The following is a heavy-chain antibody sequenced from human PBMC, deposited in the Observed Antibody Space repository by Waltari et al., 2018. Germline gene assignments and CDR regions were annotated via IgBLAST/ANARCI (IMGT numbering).Heavy chain of an antibody. D-gene: IGHD3-22*01. Sequence: EVQLVESGGGLVQPGGSLRLPCAASGFTFSSCAMSWVRQAPGNGLEWVSAIRGSGGSTYYADSVKGRFTISRDNSKNTLYLQMNSLRAEDTAVYYCAKVMEVDHYDSVDYWGQGTLVTVSS. CDR2: IRGSGGST. V-gene: IGHV3-23*04. J-gene: IGHJ4*02. CDR1: GFTFSSCA. CDR3: AKVMEVDHYDSVDY.